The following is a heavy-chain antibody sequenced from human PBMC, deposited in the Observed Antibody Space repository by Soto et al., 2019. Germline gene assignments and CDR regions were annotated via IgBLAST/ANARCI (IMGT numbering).Heavy chain of an antibody. V-gene: IGHV3-48*01. J-gene: IGHJ6*03. Sequence: GGSLRLSCAASGFTFSSYSMNWVRQAPGKGLEWVSYISSSSSTIYYADSVKGRFTISRDNAKNSLYLQMNSLRAEDTAVYYCASPGRNYSDYYYYYYMDVWGKGTTVTVSS. D-gene: IGHD1-7*01. CDR1: GFTFSSYS. CDR3: ASPGRNYSDYYYYYYMDV. CDR2: ISSSSSTI.